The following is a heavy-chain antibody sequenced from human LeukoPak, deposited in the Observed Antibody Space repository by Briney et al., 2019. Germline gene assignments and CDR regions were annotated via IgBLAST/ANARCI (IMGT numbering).Heavy chain of an antibody. D-gene: IGHD3-10*01. CDR3: APHRGGLEDLTFDP. Sequence: GESLKISCKGSGYSFTSYWISWVRQMPGKGLELMGRIDPSDSYTNYSPSFQGHVPISADKSISTAYLQWSSLKASDTAMYYCAPHRGGLEDLTFDPWGQGTLVTVSS. CDR1: GYSFTSYW. V-gene: IGHV5-10-1*01. J-gene: IGHJ5*02. CDR2: IDPSDSYT.